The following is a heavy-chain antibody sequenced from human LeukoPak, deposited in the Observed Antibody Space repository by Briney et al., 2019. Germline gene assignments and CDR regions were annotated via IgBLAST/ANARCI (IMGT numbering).Heavy chain of an antibody. Sequence: GGSLRLSCAASGFTFSSYSMNWVRQAPGKGLEWVSYISSSSSTIYYADSVKGRFTISRDNAKNSLYLQMNSLRAEDTAVYYCARAYSRTTRAFDYWGQGTLVTVSS. CDR3: ARAYSRTTRAFDY. CDR2: ISSSSSTI. D-gene: IGHD1-7*01. CDR1: GFTFSSYS. J-gene: IGHJ4*02. V-gene: IGHV3-48*01.